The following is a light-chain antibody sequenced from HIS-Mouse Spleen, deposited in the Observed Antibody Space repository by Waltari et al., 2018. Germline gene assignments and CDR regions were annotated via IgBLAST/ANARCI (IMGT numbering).Light chain of an antibody. CDR3: CSYAGSYTWV. Sequence: QSALTQPRSVSGSPGQSVTIPCTGTRSDVGGYNYLSWYQQLPANAPKPMIYDVSKRPSGVPDRFSGSKSGNTASLTISGLQAEDEADYYCCSYAGSYTWVFGGGTKLTVL. CDR1: RSDVGGYNY. J-gene: IGLJ3*02. V-gene: IGLV2-11*01. CDR2: DVS.